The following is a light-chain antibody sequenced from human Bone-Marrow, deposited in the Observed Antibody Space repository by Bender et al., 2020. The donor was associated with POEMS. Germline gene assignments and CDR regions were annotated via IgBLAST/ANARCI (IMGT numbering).Light chain of an antibody. CDR2: EVH. CDR1: KGDIGYYNY. V-gene: IGLV2-8*01. J-gene: IGLJ3*02. CDR3: SSFAGSSSWV. Sequence: QSALTQPPSASGSPGQSVTISCTGTKGDIGYYNYVSWYQQYAGKAPKLVIYEVHQLPAGVPHRFSGSKSDNTASLTVSGLQAEDEADYCCSSFAGSSSWVFGGGTKLTVL.